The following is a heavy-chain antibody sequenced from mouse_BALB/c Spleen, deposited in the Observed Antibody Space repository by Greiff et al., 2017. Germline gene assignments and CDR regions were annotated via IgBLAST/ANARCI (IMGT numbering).Heavy chain of an antibody. D-gene: IGHD2-4*01. Sequence: VQLQQSAAELARPGASVKMSCKASGYTFTSYTMHWVKQRPGQGLEWIGYINPSSGYTEYNQKFKDKTTLTADKSSSTAYMQLSSLTSEDSAVYYCARSGAYDYEAWFAYWGQGTLVTVSA. CDR3: ARSGAYDYEAWFAY. J-gene: IGHJ3*01. CDR1: GYTFTSYT. V-gene: IGHV1-4*02. CDR2: INPSSGYT.